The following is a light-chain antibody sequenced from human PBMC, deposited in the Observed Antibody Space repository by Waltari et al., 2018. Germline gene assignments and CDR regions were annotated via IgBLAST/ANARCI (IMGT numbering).Light chain of an antibody. CDR1: QSLLHSNGHTY. V-gene: IGKV2-29*02. CDR2: RVS. J-gene: IGKJ1*01. CDR3: MQALQTPRT. Sequence: DIVMTQTPLSLPVTPGEPASISCRSSQSLLHSNGHTYLYWYLQKPGQPPRLLIYRVSNRFSGVPDRFSGSGSGTDFTLKISRVEAEEVGVYYCMQALQTPRTFGQGTKVEIK.